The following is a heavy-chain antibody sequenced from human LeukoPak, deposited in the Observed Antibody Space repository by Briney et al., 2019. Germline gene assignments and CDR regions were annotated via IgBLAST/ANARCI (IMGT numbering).Heavy chain of an antibody. J-gene: IGHJ4*02. V-gene: IGHV3-23*01. D-gene: IGHD2-2*01. Sequence: QAGGSLRLSCTVSGFSLRSYGMSWVRQAPGKGMKWISSVSGDNTYHADSVRGRFTISRDNSKNTLYLQMNSLRADDTAIYYCARRSVDMTRKGKHFDYWGQGTLVTVSS. CDR1: GFSLRSYG. CDR2: VSGDNT. CDR3: ARRSVDMTRKGKHFDY.